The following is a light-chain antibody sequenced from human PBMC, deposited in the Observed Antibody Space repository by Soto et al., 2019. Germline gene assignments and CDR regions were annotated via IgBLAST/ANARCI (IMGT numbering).Light chain of an antibody. CDR2: SDN. Sequence: QSVLTQPPSASGTPGQRVTISCSGSSSNIGSKTVNWYQQLPGTAPKLLIYSDNQRPSGVPDRFSGSKSGTSASLAISGLQSEDEADYYCAARDDSLIGYVFGTGTQLTVL. J-gene: IGLJ1*01. V-gene: IGLV1-44*01. CDR3: AARDDSLIGYV. CDR1: SSNIGSKT.